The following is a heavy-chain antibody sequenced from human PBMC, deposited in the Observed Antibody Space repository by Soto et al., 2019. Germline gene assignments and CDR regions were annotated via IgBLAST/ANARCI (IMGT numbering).Heavy chain of an antibody. CDR3: ARVRGQLLYDYYYGMDV. J-gene: IGHJ6*02. CDR2: IYPGDSDT. D-gene: IGHD2-2*01. V-gene: IGHV5-51*01. Sequence: EPLKISCKGSGYSFTRYWIGWVLHMRGKGLEWMGIIYPGDSDTRYSPSFQGQVTISADKSISTAYLQWSGLRASDTAMYYCARVRGQLLYDYYYGMDVWGQGTTVTVSS. CDR1: GYSFTRYW.